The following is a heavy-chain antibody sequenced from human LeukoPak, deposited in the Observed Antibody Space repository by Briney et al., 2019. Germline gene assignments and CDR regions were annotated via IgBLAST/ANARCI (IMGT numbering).Heavy chain of an antibody. V-gene: IGHV3-23*01. CDR1: GFTITAYA. CDR2: IGITSEYI. Sequence: GGSLRLSCAASGFTITAYAMSWVRQSPGKGLEWVSGIGITSEYIHYADSVKGRFTISRDNSKNTVYLEMSSLRAEDAAVYYCAKMVRLFFYSRGQGTLVTVSS. D-gene: IGHD2-8*01. J-gene: IGHJ4*02. CDR3: AKMVRLFFYS.